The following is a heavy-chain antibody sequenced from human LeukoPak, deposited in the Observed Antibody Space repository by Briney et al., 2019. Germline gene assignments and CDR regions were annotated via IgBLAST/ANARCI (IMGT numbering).Heavy chain of an antibody. Sequence: SETLSLTCTVSGGSISSYYWSWIRQPPGKGLEWIGYIYYSGSTNYNPSLKSRVTISVDTSKNQFSLKLSSVTAADTAVYYCARDPTAGYFDYWGQGTLDTVSS. D-gene: IGHD6-13*01. CDR2: IYYSGST. J-gene: IGHJ4*02. CDR1: GGSISSYY. CDR3: ARDPTAGYFDY. V-gene: IGHV4-59*01.